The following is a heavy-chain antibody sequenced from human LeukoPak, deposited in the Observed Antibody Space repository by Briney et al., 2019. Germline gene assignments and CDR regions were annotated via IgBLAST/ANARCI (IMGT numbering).Heavy chain of an antibody. CDR1: GGSISSGGYS. J-gene: IGHJ4*02. CDR2: IYHNGNT. D-gene: IGHD6-13*01. CDR3: ARGGVAAGGFDY. V-gene: IGHV4-30-2*05. Sequence: SQTLSLTCAVSGGSISSGGYSWSWIRQPPGKGLEWIGYIYHNGNTYYSPSLKSRVTISVDTSKNQFSLKLSSVTAADTAVYYCARGGVAAGGFDYWGQGTLVTVSS.